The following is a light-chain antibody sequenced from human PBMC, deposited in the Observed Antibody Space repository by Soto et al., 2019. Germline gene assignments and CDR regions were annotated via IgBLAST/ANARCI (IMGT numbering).Light chain of an antibody. J-gene: IGKJ4*01. Sequence: AIRMTQSPSSFSASTGDRVTITCRASHGISSYLAWYQQKPGKAPKLLIYAASTLQSGVPSRFSGSGSGTEFTLTISCLQSEDFATYYCQQYYSYPLTFGGGTKVEIK. CDR2: AAS. CDR3: QQYYSYPLT. CDR1: HGISSY. V-gene: IGKV1-8*01.